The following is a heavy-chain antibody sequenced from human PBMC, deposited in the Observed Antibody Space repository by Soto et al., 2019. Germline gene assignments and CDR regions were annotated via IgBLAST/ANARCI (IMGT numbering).Heavy chain of an antibody. CDR1: GYAFTSYG. J-gene: IGHJ4*02. CDR3: AGAATGSYHSAY. D-gene: IGHD3-10*01. Sequence: QVQLVQSGPEVKNPGASVRVSCVASGYAFTSYGVNWVRQAPGQGLEWMGWIDPHSGRTTYLPKFQGRVTMTADVSTNTAYIELSSLTSDDTGTYLTAGAATGSYHSAYWGQGTVVTVSS. V-gene: IGHV1-18*04. CDR2: IDPHSGRT.